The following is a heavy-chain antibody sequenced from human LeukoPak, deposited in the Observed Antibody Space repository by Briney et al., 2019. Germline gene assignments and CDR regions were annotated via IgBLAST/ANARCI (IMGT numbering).Heavy chain of an antibody. CDR2: IFYSGST. V-gene: IGHV4-59*08. CDR1: GGSISNYY. D-gene: IGHD4-17*01. CDR3: ARHYGDYPFDY. Sequence: SETLSLTCTVSGGSISNYYWSWIRQPPGKGLEWIGYIFYSGSTNYNPSLKSRVTISVDTSKNQFSLKLSSVTAADTAVYYCARHYGDYPFDYWGQGSLVTVSS. J-gene: IGHJ4*02.